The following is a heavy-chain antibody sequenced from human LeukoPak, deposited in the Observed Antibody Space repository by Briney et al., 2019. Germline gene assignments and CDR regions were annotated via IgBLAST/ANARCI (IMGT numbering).Heavy chain of an antibody. CDR3: ARDGGYCSSTSCYPGTYYHYGMDV. CDR1: GFTFSSYA. V-gene: IGHV3-30-3*01. Sequence: GRSLRLSCAASGFTFSSYAMHWVRQAPGKGLEWVAVISYDGSNKYYADSVKGRFTISRDNSKNTLYLQMNSLRAEDTAVYYCARDGGYCSSTSCYPGTYYHYGMDVWGQGTTVTVSS. CDR2: ISYDGSNK. J-gene: IGHJ6*02. D-gene: IGHD2-2*01.